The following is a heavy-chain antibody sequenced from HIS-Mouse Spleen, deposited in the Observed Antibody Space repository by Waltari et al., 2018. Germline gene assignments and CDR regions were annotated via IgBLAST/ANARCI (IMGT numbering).Heavy chain of an antibody. CDR2: IYYSGST. D-gene: IGHD2-21*02. J-gene: IGHJ5*02. CDR3: ARKRTASGWFDP. V-gene: IGHV4-39*01. CDR1: GGPISSSSYY. Sequence: QLQLQESGPGLVKPSETLSLTCTVSGGPISSSSYYWGWIRQPPGKGLEWIGGIYYSGSTYYNPSLKSRVTISVDTSKNQFSLKLSSVTAADTAVYYCARKRTASGWFDPWGQGTLVTVSS.